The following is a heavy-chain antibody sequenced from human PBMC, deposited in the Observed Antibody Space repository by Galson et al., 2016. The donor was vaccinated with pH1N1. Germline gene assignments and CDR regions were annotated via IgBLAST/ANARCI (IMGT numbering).Heavy chain of an antibody. J-gene: IGHJ4*01. V-gene: IGHV1-2*06. CDR2: VDPKTGGT. CDR1: GYRFRDYY. D-gene: IGHD6-13*01. Sequence: VKVSCKASGYRFRDYYVHWVRQAPGHGLEWIGRVDPKTGGTKYGQNFQGRVTMTSDTSITTGYMELTRLKSDDTALYYCAGVEGTAATGATDWGQGTLIPVSS. CDR3: AGVEGTAATGATD.